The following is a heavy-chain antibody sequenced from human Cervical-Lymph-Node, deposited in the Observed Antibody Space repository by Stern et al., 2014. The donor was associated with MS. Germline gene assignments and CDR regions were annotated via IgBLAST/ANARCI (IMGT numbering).Heavy chain of an antibody. CDR1: GYTFTDHY. Sequence: QVQLVQSGAEVKKPGASVKVSCKASGYTFTDHYIHWVRQAPGQGLEWMGRIDPKSGGSDYAQNFQGKVTLTTDPSLTTAYMELSSLKSDDTAVFFCARRITILGSSWFDPWGQGTLVTVSS. V-gene: IGHV1-2*06. CDR2: IDPKSGGS. D-gene: IGHD3-3*01. J-gene: IGHJ5*02. CDR3: ARRITILGSSWFDP.